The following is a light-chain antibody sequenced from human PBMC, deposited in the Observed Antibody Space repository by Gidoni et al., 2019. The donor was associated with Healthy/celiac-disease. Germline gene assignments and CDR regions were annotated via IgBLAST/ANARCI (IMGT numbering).Light chain of an antibody. Sequence: EIVLTQSPATLSLSPGERATLSCRASQSVSSYLAWYQQKPGQAPRLLIYDASNRATVIPARFSGSGSGTDFTLTISSLEPEDFAVYYCQQRSNWPPKLTFXGXTKVEIK. J-gene: IGKJ4*01. CDR1: QSVSSY. V-gene: IGKV3-11*01. CDR2: DAS. CDR3: QQRSNWPPKLT.